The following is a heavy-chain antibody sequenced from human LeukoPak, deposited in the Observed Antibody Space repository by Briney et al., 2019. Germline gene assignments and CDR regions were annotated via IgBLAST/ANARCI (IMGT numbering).Heavy chain of an antibody. J-gene: IGHJ4*02. D-gene: IGHD6-19*01. V-gene: IGHV3-74*01. CDR3: ARGRLTSSWYYFDY. Sequence: GGSLRLSCAASGFTFSGYWMHWVRQAPGKGLVWVSRISTDGSSNTYADSVKGRFTISRDSAKNTLYLQMDSLRAEDTAVYYCARGRLTSSWYYFDYWGQGTLVTVSS. CDR2: ISTDGSSN. CDR1: GFTFSGYW.